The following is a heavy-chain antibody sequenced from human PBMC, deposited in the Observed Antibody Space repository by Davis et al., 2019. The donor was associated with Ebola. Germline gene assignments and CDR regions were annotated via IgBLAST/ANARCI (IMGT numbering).Heavy chain of an antibody. CDR2: ISSSSSYI. V-gene: IGHV3-21*01. CDR1: GFTFSSYS. Sequence: GESLKISCAASGFTFSSYSMNWVRQAPGKGLEWVSSISSSSSYIYYADSVKGRFTISRDNAKNSLYLQMNSLRAEDTAVYYCAKDQRVSVWGQGTLVTVSS. D-gene: IGHD1-1*01. J-gene: IGHJ4*02. CDR3: AKDQRVSV.